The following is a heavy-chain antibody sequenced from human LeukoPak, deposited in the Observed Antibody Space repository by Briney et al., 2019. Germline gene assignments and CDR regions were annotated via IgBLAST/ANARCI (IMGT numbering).Heavy chain of an antibody. CDR2: TRNKANSYTT. D-gene: IGHD6-13*01. CDR1: GFTFSDHY. Sequence: PGGSLRLSCAASGFTFSDHYMDWVRQAPGKGLEWVGRTRNKANSYTTEYAASVKGRFTVSRDDSKNSLYLQMNSLKTEDTAVYYCARNKGYSSSWTPFDCWGQGTLVTVSS. J-gene: IGHJ4*02. V-gene: IGHV3-72*01. CDR3: ARNKGYSSSWTPFDC.